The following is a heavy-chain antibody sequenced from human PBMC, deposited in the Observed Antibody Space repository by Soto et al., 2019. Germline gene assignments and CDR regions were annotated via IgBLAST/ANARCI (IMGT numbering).Heavy chain of an antibody. Sequence: GGFLRLSCAASGFTFSSYAMSWVRQAPGKGLEWVSAISGSGGSTYYADSVKGRFTISRDNSKNTLYLQMNSLRAEDTAVYYCAKGQGIPLLWFGGASDYWGQGTLVTVSS. CDR2: ISGSGGST. V-gene: IGHV3-23*01. CDR1: GFTFSSYA. J-gene: IGHJ4*02. CDR3: AKGQGIPLLWFGGASDY. D-gene: IGHD3-10*01.